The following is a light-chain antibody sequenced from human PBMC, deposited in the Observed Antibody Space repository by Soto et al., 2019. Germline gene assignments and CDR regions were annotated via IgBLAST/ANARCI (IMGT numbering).Light chain of an antibody. CDR3: SAHTTSFTFL. CDR2: EVS. J-gene: IGLJ1*01. CDR1: SSDIGSYDY. Sequence: QSVLTQPASVSGSPGQSITISCIVSSSDIGSYDYVSWHQHQQGKAPKVLIYEVSNRPSGVSRRFSGSRSGNTASLTISGLQAEDEATYYCSAHTTSFTFLFGPGTKVTVL. V-gene: IGLV2-14*01.